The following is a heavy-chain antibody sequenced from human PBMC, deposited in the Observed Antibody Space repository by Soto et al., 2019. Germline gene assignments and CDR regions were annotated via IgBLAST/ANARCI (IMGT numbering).Heavy chain of an antibody. CDR3: ARASPVICGGDPCYRLDSSFDS. Sequence: QVQLVQSGAEVRKPGSSLRVSCKSSGATFSTTGISWVRQAPGQGLEWMGGIIPLFGTPKYARKFQGRVSITADDSTNNLYMELNSLGPADAAVYYCARASPVICGGDPCYRLDSSFDSWGQGSLVIVSS. CDR2: IIPLFGTP. J-gene: IGHJ5*01. D-gene: IGHD2-21*02. V-gene: IGHV1-69*01. CDR1: GATFSTTG.